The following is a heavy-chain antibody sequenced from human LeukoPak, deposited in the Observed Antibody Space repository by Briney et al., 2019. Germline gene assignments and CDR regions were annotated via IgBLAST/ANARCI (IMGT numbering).Heavy chain of an antibody. CDR1: GFTFSINW. V-gene: IGHV3-7*05. CDR3: ASGVYAMDY. J-gene: IGHJ4*02. D-gene: IGHD2-8*01. CDR2: IEQDGSEK. Sequence: TGGSLRLSCAASGFTFSINWMNWVRQAPGKGLEWVANIEQDGSEKYYVDSVKGRFTISRDNAKNSLYLQMSSLRAEDTAVYYCASGVYAMDYWGQGTLVTVSS.